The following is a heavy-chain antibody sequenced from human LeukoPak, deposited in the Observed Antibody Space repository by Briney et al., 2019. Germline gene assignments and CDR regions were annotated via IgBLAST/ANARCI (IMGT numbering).Heavy chain of an antibody. CDR2: IYTSGST. CDR1: GGTFSSYA. J-gene: IGHJ4*02. D-gene: IGHD3-10*02. Sequence: SCKASGGTFSSYASSWIRQPAGKGLEWIGRIYTSGSTNYNPSLKSRVTMSVDTSKNQFSLKVSSVTAADTAVYYCAVDYDVGYFHYWGQGTLVTVSS. CDR3: AVDYDVGYFHY. V-gene: IGHV4-4*07.